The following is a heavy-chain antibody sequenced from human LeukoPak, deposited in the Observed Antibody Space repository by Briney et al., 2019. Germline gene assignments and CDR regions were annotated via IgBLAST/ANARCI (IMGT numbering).Heavy chain of an antibody. D-gene: IGHD4-17*01. CDR1: GFTFSNAW. J-gene: IGHJ3*02. CDR2: IKSKTDGGTT. CDR3: TTVFISGYGDLFRLGAFDI. Sequence: GGSLRLSCAASGFTFSNAWMSWVRQAPGKGLEWVGRIKSKTDGGTTDYAAPVKGRFTISRDDSKNTLYLQMNSLKTEDTAVYYCTTVFISGYGDLFRLGAFDIWGQGTMVTVPS. V-gene: IGHV3-15*01.